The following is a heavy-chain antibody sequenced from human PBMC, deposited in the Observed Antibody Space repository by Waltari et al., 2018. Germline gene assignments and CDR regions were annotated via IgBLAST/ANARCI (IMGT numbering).Heavy chain of an antibody. J-gene: IGHJ4*02. CDR1: GYRFTDHA. Sequence: QVQLVQSGSDLKKPGASVQGSCKASGYRFTDHAMNWVRQAPGHGLQFLGWINTNTHNPFYERGFAGRFVFSLDTSISTVYLEINSLKTEDNAVYYCARELLGGGAFDSWGQGTLVSVSS. CDR3: ARELLGGGAFDS. D-gene: IGHD3-16*01. CDR2: INTNTHNP. V-gene: IGHV7-4-1*02.